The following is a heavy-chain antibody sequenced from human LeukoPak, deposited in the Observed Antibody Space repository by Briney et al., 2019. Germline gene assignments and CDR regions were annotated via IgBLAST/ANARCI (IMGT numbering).Heavy chain of an antibody. CDR1: GGSISSYY. J-gene: IGHJ6*02. CDR3: ARLNRVAAVGPSYYYHAMDV. Sequence: SSETLSLTCTVSGGSISSYYWSWIRQPPGKGLEWIGYIHYSGSTNYNPSLKSRVTISVDTSKNQFSLRLTSVTAADTAVYYCARLNRVAAVGPSYYYHAMDVWGQGTTVTVSS. CDR2: IHYSGST. D-gene: IGHD6-13*01. V-gene: IGHV4-59*01.